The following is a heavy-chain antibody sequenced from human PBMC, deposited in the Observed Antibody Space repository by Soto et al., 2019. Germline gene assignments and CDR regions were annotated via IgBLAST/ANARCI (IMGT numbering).Heavy chain of an antibody. J-gene: IGHJ5*01. V-gene: IGHV1-8*01. D-gene: IGHD1-20*01. Sequence: QVQLVQSGAEVKTPGASVKVSCKASGYTFATYDINWVRQAPGQGLEWMGWMNPNSGNPGYAQKFQGRLTMTRDTALGVAHMELSSLRTEYTAVYYCARSDGDNFNWVDSWGQGTLVTVSA. CDR3: ARSDGDNFNWVDS. CDR1: GYTFATYD. CDR2: MNPNSGNP.